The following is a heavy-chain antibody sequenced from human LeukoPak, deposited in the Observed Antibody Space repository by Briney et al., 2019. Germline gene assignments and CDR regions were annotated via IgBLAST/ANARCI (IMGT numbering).Heavy chain of an antibody. D-gene: IGHD3-10*01. J-gene: IGHJ6*03. Sequence: GASVKVSCKASGYTFTSYGISWVRQAPGQGLEWMGWISAYNGNTNYAQKLQGRVTMTTDTSTSTAYMGLRSLRSDDTAVYYCARVVRRGSSYYYYYMDVWGKGTTVTVSS. CDR1: GYTFTSYG. CDR3: ARVVRRGSSYYYYYMDV. V-gene: IGHV1-18*01. CDR2: ISAYNGNT.